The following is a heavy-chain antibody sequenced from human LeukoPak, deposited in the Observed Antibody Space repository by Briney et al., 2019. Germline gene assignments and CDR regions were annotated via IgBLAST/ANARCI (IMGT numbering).Heavy chain of an antibody. CDR1: GFTVSTNY. V-gene: IGHV3-66*02. D-gene: IGHD3-22*01. J-gene: IGHJ4*02. CDR3: AREFHYYDSSGYYDY. CDR2: IYSSGST. Sequence: GGSLRLSCAASGFTVSTNYMSWVRQAPGKGLEWVSVIYSSGSTYYADSVKGRFTIFRDNSKNTLYLQMNSLRAEDTAVYYCAREFHYYDSSGYYDYWGQGTLVTVSS.